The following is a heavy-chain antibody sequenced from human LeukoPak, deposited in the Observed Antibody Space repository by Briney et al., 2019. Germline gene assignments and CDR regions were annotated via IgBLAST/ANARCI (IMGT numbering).Heavy chain of an antibody. D-gene: IGHD2-15*01. Sequence: SETLSLTCTVSGGSISSYYWSWIRQPPGKGLEWIGYIYYSGSTNYNPSLKSRVTVSVDTSKNQFSLKLSSVTAADTAVYYCAIWSTLLYGMDVWGQGTTVTVSS. CDR3: AIWSTLLYGMDV. CDR2: IYYSGST. V-gene: IGHV4-59*08. CDR1: GGSISSYY. J-gene: IGHJ6*02.